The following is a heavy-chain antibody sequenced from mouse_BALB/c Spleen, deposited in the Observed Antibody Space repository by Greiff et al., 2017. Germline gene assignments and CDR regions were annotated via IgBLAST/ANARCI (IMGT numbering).Heavy chain of an antibody. CDR1: GFTFSSFG. J-gene: IGHJ2*01. D-gene: IGHD1-1*01. CDR2: ISSGSSTI. V-gene: IGHV5-17*02. Sequence: DVHLVESGGGLVQPGGSRKLSCAASGFTFSSFGMHWVRQAPEKGLEWVAYISSGSSTIYYADTVKGRFTISRDNPKNTLFLQMTSLRSEDTAMYYCARSGYYYGSSWGYFDYWGQGTTLTVSS. CDR3: ARSGYYYGSSWGYFDY.